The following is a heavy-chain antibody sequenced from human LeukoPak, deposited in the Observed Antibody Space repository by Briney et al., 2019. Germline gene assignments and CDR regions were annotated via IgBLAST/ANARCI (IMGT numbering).Heavy chain of an antibody. D-gene: IGHD3-22*01. CDR1: GFTFSDHH. V-gene: IGHV3-72*01. CDR2: IRNRANSYIT. CDR3: TRLNYYDGSGYYPDY. J-gene: IGHJ4*02. Sequence: GGSLRLSCAASGFTFSDHHMDWVRQAPGGGLEWVGRIRNRANSYITKYAASVAGRFTISRDDSKNSMFLQMNSLRTEDTAVYYCTRLNYYDGSGYYPDYWGQGTLVTVSS.